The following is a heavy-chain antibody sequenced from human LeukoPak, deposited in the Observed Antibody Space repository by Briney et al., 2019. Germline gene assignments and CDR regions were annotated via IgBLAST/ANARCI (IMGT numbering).Heavy chain of an antibody. CDR1: GFTVSSNY. CDR3: ARGGYDSSGYRIEDY. D-gene: IGHD3-22*01. V-gene: IGHV3-53*01. J-gene: IGHJ4*02. CDR2: IYSGGST. Sequence: GGSLRLSCAASGFTVSSNYMSWVRQAPGKGLEWVSVIYSGGSTYYADSVKGRFTISRDNAKNSLYLQMNSLGAEDTAVYYCARGGYDSSGYRIEDYWGQGTLVTVSS.